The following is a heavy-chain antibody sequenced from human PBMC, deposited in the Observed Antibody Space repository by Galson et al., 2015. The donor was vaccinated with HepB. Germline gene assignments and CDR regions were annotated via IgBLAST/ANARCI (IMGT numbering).Heavy chain of an antibody. CDR3: VRLILAGGFDY. D-gene: IGHD6-13*01. CDR1: GFTFSNYG. J-gene: IGHJ4*02. CDR2: ISYDGSNK. V-gene: IGHV3-30*03. Sequence: SLRLSCAASGFTFSNYGMHWVRQAPGKGLEWVAVISYDGSNKYYADSVKGRFTTSRDNSKNTLYLQMNSLRAEDTAVYYCVRLILAGGFDYWGRGTLVTVSS.